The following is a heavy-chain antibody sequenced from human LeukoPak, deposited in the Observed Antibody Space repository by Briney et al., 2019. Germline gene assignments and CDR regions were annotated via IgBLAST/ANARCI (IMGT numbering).Heavy chain of an antibody. J-gene: IGHJ4*02. CDR3: AGRVAVAGPLDY. Sequence: PSETLSLTCTVSGGSISSYYWSWIRQPPGKGLEWIGYIYYTGSTNYNPCLKSRVTISVDTSKNQFSLKLSSVTAADTAVYYCAGRVAVAGPLDYWGQGTLVPVSS. CDR2: IYYTGST. CDR1: GGSISSYY. V-gene: IGHV4-59*08. D-gene: IGHD6-19*01.